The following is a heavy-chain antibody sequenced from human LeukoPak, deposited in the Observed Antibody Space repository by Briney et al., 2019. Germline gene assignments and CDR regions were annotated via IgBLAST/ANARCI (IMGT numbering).Heavy chain of an antibody. D-gene: IGHD4-23*01. CDR2: ISGSGGST. Sequence: GGSLRLSCAASGFTFSSYAMSWVRQAPGKGLEWVSAISGSGGSTYYADSVKGRFTISRDNSKNTLYLQMNSLRAEDTAVYYCAKHGGRSNPSDYYFDYWGQGTLVTVSS. V-gene: IGHV3-23*01. CDR1: GFTFSSYA. CDR3: AKHGGRSNPSDYYFDY. J-gene: IGHJ4*02.